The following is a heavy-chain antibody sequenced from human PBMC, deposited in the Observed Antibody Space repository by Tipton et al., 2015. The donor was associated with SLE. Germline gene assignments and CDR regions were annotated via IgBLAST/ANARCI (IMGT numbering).Heavy chain of an antibody. Sequence: WVRQPPGKGLEWVGEVHHTGGNNYNPSLRSRVTISMDTSKSQFSLSLISVTAADTAVYYCARLTPWGYDYWGPGMLVTVSS. CDR2: VHHTGGN. D-gene: IGHD7-27*01. V-gene: IGHV4-55*01. CDR3: ARLTPWGYDY. J-gene: IGHJ4*02.